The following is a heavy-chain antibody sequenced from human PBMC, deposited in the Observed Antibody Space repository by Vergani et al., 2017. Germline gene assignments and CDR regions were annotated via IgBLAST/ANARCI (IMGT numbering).Heavy chain of an antibody. D-gene: IGHD6-19*01. Sequence: EVQLVESGGGLVKPVGSLRLSCAASGFTFSSYSMNWVRQAPGKGLEWVSSISSSSSYIYYADSVKGRFTISRDNAKNSLYLQMNSLRAEDTAVYYCAVIYSSGWLVDYWGQGTLVTVSS. CDR2: ISSSSSYI. CDR3: AVIYSSGWLVDY. V-gene: IGHV3-21*01. CDR1: GFTFSSYS. J-gene: IGHJ4*02.